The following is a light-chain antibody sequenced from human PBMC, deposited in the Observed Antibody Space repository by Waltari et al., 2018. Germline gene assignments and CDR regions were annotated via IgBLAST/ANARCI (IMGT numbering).Light chain of an antibody. CDR3: QQYNSS. CDR1: QSISSW. CDR2: DSS. V-gene: IGKV1-5*01. J-gene: IGKJ4*01. Sequence: DIQMTQSPSTLSASVGDRVTITCRASQSISSWLAWYQQKPGKAPKLRIYDSSSLESGVPSRFRGSGSGTEFTLTISSLQPDDFATYYCQQYNSSFGGGTKVEIK.